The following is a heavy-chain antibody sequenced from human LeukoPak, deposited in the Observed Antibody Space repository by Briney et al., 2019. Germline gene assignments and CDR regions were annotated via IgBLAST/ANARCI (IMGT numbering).Heavy chain of an antibody. CDR3: ATDRRYCSSTSCYVWFDP. V-gene: IGHV1-24*01. CDR2: SDPEDGET. D-gene: IGHD2-2*01. J-gene: IGHJ5*02. CDR1: GYTLTELS. Sequence: ASVKVSCKVSGYTLTELSMHWVRQAPGKGLEWMGGSDPEDGETIYAQKFQGRVTMTEDTSTDTAYMELSSLRSEDTAVYYCATDRRYCSSTSCYVWFDPWGQGTLVTVSS.